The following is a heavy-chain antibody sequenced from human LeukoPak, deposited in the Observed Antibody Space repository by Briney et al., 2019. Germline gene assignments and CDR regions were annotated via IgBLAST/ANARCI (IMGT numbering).Heavy chain of an antibody. Sequence: PSGTLSLTCAVSGGSVSNDNWWSWVRQPPGKGLEWIGETHHSGATNYDPSLESRVTISVDTSKNQFSLRLSSVTAADTAVYYCALGKGFGSLEYWGQGALVTVSS. CDR2: THHSGAT. CDR1: GGSVSNDNW. CDR3: ALGKGFGSLEY. V-gene: IGHV4-4*02. D-gene: IGHD1-26*01. J-gene: IGHJ4*02.